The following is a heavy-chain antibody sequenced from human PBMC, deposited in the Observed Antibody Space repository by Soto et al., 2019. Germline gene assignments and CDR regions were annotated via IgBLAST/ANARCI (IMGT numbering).Heavy chain of an antibody. J-gene: IGHJ4*02. CDR1: GFTFSAYG. Sequence: PGGSLRLSCEAPGFTFSAYGMHWLRLAPGKGLEWVAVVSYDRTNRYHSDSVKGRFYISRDNDKNTVYLQMNGLRVDDSASYYCAKGPGHDIGWYHAVFDFWGQGTLVTVSS. V-gene: IGHV3-30*18. D-gene: IGHD6-19*01. CDR3: AKGPGHDIGWYHAVFDF. CDR2: VSYDRTNR.